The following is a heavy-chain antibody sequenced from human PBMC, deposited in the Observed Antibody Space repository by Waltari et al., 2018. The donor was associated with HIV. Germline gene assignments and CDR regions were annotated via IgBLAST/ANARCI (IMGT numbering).Heavy chain of an antibody. CDR2: ISSSGGNL. J-gene: IGHJ6*02. D-gene: IGHD3-22*01. V-gene: IGHV3-11*04. Sequence: QVQLVESGGGLVKPGGSLRLSCAASGFTFGDYYMTWIRQAPGKGLEWVSYISSSGGNLHYADSVKGRFSISRDNAKNLLYLQMNSLRAEDTAVYYCATSRITMIVRGLDVWGQGTTVTVSS. CDR1: GFTFGDYY. CDR3: ATSRITMIVRGLDV.